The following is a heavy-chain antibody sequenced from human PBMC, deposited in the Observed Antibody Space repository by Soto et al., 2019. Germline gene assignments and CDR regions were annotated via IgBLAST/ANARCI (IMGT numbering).Heavy chain of an antibody. V-gene: IGHV3-23*01. Sequence: GGSLRLSCAASGFTFSSYAMSWVRQAPGKGLEWVSAISGSGGSTYYADSVKGRFTISRDNSKNTLYLQMNSLRAEDTAVYYCAKGYYGSGSYYDPRYYYYYMDVWGKGTTVTVSS. D-gene: IGHD3-10*01. CDR2: ISGSGGST. CDR3: AKGYYGSGSYYDPRYYYYYMDV. J-gene: IGHJ6*03. CDR1: GFTFSSYA.